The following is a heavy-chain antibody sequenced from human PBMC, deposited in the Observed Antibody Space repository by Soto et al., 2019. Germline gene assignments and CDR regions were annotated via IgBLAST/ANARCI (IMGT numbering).Heavy chain of an antibody. Sequence: SVKVSCKTSGYSFTKYGLHWVRQAPGQRLEWMGWINPGNGDTKYSQKFQGRVTITRDTSATTAYMELSSLRSEDSTVFYCARTDCSSTSCYNYYYYGMDVWGQGTTVTASS. D-gene: IGHD2-2*01. V-gene: IGHV1-3*01. CDR1: GYSFTKYG. CDR3: ARTDCSSTSCYNYYYYGMDV. J-gene: IGHJ6*02. CDR2: INPGNGDT.